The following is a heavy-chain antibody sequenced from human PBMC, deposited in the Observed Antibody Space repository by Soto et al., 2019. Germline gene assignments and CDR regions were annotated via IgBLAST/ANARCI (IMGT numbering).Heavy chain of an antibody. J-gene: IGHJ4*02. CDR2: IYYTGSI. Sequence: SETLSLTCTVSGGSFSSYYWSWIRQPPGKGLEWIGYIYYTGSIIYNPSLKSRVTMSVDMSMKQFSLKLDSVTAADTAVYYCARAGYCSSTSCYTKGSTLWFGELLFDYWGQGTLVTVSS. V-gene: IGHV4-59*01. CDR1: GGSFSSYY. CDR3: ARAGYCSSTSCYTKGSTLWFGELLFDY. D-gene: IGHD2-2*02.